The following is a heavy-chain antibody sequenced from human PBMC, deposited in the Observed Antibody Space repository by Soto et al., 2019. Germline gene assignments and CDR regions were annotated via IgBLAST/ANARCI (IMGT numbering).Heavy chain of an antibody. D-gene: IGHD3-22*01. CDR3: AKDITSSDQIDDY. Sequence: PGGSLRLSCAASGFTFSNYGIHWVRQAPGKGLEWVAVISYDGSNKYYADSVKGRFTISRDNSKNTLYLQMNSLRAEDTAVYYCAKDITSSDQIDDYWGQGTLVTVSS. CDR2: ISYDGSNK. J-gene: IGHJ4*02. V-gene: IGHV3-30*18. CDR1: GFTFSNYG.